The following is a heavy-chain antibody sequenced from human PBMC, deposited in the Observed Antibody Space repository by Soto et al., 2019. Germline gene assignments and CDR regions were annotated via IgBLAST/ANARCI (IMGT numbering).Heavy chain of an antibody. CDR2: ISSSSSYI. V-gene: IGHV3-21*01. Sequence: GGSLRVSCAASGFTFSSYSMTCVRQAPGKGLEWVSSISSSSSYIYYADSVKGRFTISRDNAKNSLYLQMNSLRAEDTAVYYCARAMRLRLGELSFADYWGQGTLVTSPQ. CDR3: ARAMRLRLGELSFADY. J-gene: IGHJ4*02. D-gene: IGHD3-16*02. CDR1: GFTFSSYS.